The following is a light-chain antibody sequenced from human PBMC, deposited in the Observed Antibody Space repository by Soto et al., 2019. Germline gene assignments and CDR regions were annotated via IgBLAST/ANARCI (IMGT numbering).Light chain of an antibody. CDR1: GLPKQY. J-gene: IGLJ2*01. Sequence: SYELTQPPSVSVSPGQTTWITCSGEGLPKQYAHWYQQKPGQAPVLVIYKDTERPSGIPERFSGSSSVTTVTLTISGVQAEDEADYFCQSADTSGTYVLFGGGTKVTVL. V-gene: IGLV3-25*02. CDR2: KDT. CDR3: QSADTSGTYVL.